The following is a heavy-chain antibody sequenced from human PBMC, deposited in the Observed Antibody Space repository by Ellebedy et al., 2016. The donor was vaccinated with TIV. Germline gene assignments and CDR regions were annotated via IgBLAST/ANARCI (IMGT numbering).Heavy chain of an antibody. Sequence: PGGSLRLSCAASGFTFSSYWMHRVRQAPGKGLVWVSGINSDGIITTYADSVKGRFTISRDNAKNTLYLQMNSLRAEDTAVYYCARGYGAGTLGWFDPWGQGTLVTVSS. D-gene: IGHD3-10*01. CDR2: INSDGIIT. V-gene: IGHV3-74*01. CDR3: ARGYGAGTLGWFDP. CDR1: GFTFSSYW. J-gene: IGHJ5*02.